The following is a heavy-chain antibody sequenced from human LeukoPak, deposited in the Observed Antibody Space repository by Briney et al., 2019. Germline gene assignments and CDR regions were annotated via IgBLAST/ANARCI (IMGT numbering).Heavy chain of an antibody. Sequence: GGSLRLSCAASGFTFSSYAMSWVRQAPGKGLEWVSAISGSGGSTYYADSVKGRFTISRDNSKNTLYLQMNSLRAEDTAVYYCASSWSGYYQPDAFDIWGQGTMVTVSS. D-gene: IGHD3-3*01. V-gene: IGHV3-23*01. CDR1: GFTFSSYA. CDR3: ASSWSGYYQPDAFDI. CDR2: ISGSGGST. J-gene: IGHJ3*02.